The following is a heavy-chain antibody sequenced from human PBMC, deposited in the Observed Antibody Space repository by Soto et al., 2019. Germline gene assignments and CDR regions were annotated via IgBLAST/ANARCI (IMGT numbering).Heavy chain of an antibody. J-gene: IGHJ4*02. CDR1: GYTLTELS. V-gene: IGHV1-24*01. D-gene: IGHD1-26*01. Sequence: ASVKVSCKVSGYTLTELSMHWVRQAPGKGLEWMGGFDPEDGETIYAQKFQGRVTMTEDTSTDTAYMELSSLRSEDTAVYYCATGRSGSYLSVYWGQGTLVTAPQ. CDR3: ATGRSGSYLSVY. CDR2: FDPEDGET.